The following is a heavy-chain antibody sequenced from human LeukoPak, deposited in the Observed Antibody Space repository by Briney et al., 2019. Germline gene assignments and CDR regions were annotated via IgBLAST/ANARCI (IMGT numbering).Heavy chain of an antibody. D-gene: IGHD6-13*01. CDR1: GGSISSGGYY. V-gene: IGHV4-31*03. J-gene: IGHJ4*02. CDR2: IYYSGST. Sequence: PSETLSLTCTVSGGSISSGGYYWSWIRQHPGKGLEWIGYIYYSGSTYYNPSLRSRLTMSVDTSKNQFSLNLSSVTAADTAVYYCARFTKDSSSSSGYYFDYWGQGTLVTVSS. CDR3: ARFTKDSSSSSGYYFDY.